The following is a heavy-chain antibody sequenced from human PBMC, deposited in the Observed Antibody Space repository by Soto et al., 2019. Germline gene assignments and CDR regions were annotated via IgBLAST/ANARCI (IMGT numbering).Heavy chain of an antibody. CDR1: GGSFSGYY. D-gene: IGHD6-19*01. CDR3: AGAGQFDY. V-gene: IGHV4-34*01. J-gene: IGHJ4*02. CDR2: INHSGST. Sequence: QVQLQQWGAGLLKPSETLSLTCAVYGGSFSGYYCSWIRQPPGKGLEWIGEINHSGSTNYNPSLKSRVTISVDTSKNQFSLKLSSVTAADTAVYYCAGAGQFDYWGQGTLVTVSS.